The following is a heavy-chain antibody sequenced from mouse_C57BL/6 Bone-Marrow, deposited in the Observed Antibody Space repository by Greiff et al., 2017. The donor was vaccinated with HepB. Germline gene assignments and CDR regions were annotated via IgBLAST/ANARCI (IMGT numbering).Heavy chain of an antibody. J-gene: IGHJ2*01. D-gene: IGHD1-1*01. CDR1: GYTFTNYW. CDR2: IYPGGGYT. Sequence: QVQLQQSGAELVRPGTSVKMSCKASGYTFTNYWIGWAKQRPGHGLEWIGDIYPGGGYTNYNEKFKGKATLTADKSSSTAYMQFSSLTSEDSAIYYCARWSTTVVAPDYCDYWGQGTTLTVSS. CDR3: ARWSTTVVAPDYCDY. V-gene: IGHV1-63*01.